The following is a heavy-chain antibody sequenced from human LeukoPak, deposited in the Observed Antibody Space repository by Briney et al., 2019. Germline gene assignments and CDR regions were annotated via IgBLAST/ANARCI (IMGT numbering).Heavy chain of an antibody. Sequence: GSSVKVSCKASGGTFSSYAISWVRQAPGQGLEWMGGIIPIFGTANYAQKFQGRVTITADESTSTVYMELSSLRSEDTAVYYCARLGDHSSGWYDGVSATKNVRAFDIWGQGTMVTVSS. D-gene: IGHD6-19*01. CDR2: IIPIFGTA. J-gene: IGHJ3*02. V-gene: IGHV1-69*01. CDR1: GGTFSSYA. CDR3: ARLGDHSSGWYDGVSATKNVRAFDI.